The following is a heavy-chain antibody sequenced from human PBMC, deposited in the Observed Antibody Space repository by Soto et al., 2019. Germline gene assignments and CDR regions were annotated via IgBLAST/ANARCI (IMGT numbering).Heavy chain of an antibody. J-gene: IGHJ4*02. CDR3: AREGSYSAYNFAHGIQLWSFDF. CDR2: IFSSGRT. D-gene: IGHD5-12*01. Sequence: SETLSLTCTVSGGSINTFYWSWVRQPAGKGLEWIGRIFSSGRTSFNPSPESRVAMSVDTSKNHFSLNLSSVTAADMAVYYCAREGSYSAYNFAHGIQLWSFDFWGQGALVTVSS. V-gene: IGHV4-4*07. CDR1: GGSINTFY.